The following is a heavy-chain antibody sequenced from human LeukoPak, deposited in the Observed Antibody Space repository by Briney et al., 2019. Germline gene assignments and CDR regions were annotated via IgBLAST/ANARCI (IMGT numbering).Heavy chain of an antibody. D-gene: IGHD7-27*01. V-gene: IGHV4-59*02. CDR3: ASRKLGNDY. J-gene: IGHJ4*02. Sequence: SETLSLTCTISGGSVSDYYWSWIRQSPGKGLEWIGYIYHTGSTSYSPSLKSRVTISANTSQNQFSLKLSSVTAADTAVYYCASRKLGNDYWGQGTLVTVSS. CDR1: GGSVSDYY. CDR2: IYHTGST.